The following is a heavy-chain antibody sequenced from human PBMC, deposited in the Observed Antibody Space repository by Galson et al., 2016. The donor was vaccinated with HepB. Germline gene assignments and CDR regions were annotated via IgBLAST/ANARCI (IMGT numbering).Heavy chain of an antibody. J-gene: IGHJ4*02. CDR1: GSSISSGGYY. Sequence: TLSLTCSVSGSSISSGGYYWSWIRQHPGKGLEWIGYIYYSGSTYYNPSLKSRVTISVDTSKNQFSLKLSSVTAADTAVYYCARMVYGDAYYFDYWGQGTLATVSS. D-gene: IGHD4-17*01. CDR2: IYYSGST. CDR3: ARMVYGDAYYFDY. V-gene: IGHV4-31*03.